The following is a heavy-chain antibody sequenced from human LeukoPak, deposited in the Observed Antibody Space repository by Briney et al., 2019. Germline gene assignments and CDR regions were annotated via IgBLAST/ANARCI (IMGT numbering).Heavy chain of an antibody. CDR2: IHTSGSN. D-gene: IGHD3-3*01. CDR1: GVSISPYY. J-gene: IGHJ3*01. CDR3: ARLSAAVHLGAFDL. Sequence: SETLSLTCAVSGVSISPYYWAWIRQPPGKGLEWIGYIHTSGSNDQYPSLKSRVTISVDKSKNHFSLRLTSVTAADTAVYYCARLSAAVHLGAFDLWGQGTMVTVSS. V-gene: IGHV4-4*09.